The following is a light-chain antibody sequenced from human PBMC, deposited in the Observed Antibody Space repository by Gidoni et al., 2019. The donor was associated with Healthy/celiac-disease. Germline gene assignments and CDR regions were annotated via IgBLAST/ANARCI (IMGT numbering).Light chain of an antibody. Sequence: DIQLTQSPSFLSASVGDRVTITCRASQDINNYLVWYQQKPAKAPNLLIYAASTLESGVPSRFSGSGSGTKYTLTISSLQPEDFATYYCQQLKNYPLTFGGXTKVEF. CDR3: QQLKNYPLT. J-gene: IGKJ4*01. V-gene: IGKV1-9*01. CDR1: QDINNY. CDR2: AAS.